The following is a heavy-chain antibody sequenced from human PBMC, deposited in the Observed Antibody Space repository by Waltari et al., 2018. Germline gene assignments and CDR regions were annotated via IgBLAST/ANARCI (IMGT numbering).Heavy chain of an antibody. CDR2: IYPRYLDT. Sequence: EVQLVQSGAEVKKPGESLRISCRGSGYIFSNYWIAWVRQMPGKGLEWMGMIYPRYLDTRYSPSFQGPVTISADKSISTAYLECSSVKASDAAMYYCARHGALGDNWGQGTLVTVSS. CDR1: GYIFSNYW. CDR3: ARHGALGDN. D-gene: IGHD3-16*01. J-gene: IGHJ4*02. V-gene: IGHV5-51*01.